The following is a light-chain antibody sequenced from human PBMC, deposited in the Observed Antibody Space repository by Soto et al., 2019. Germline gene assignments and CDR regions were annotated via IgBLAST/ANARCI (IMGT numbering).Light chain of an antibody. J-gene: IGKJ1*01. CDR3: QQYNSYST. CDR2: KAS. V-gene: IGKV1-5*03. CDR1: QSISSW. Sequence: TQSPGTLSLSPWERATLSCKTSQSISSWLAWYQQKPGKAPKFLIYKASSLESGVPSRFSGSGSGTEFTLTISSLQPDDFATYYCQQYNSYSTFGQGTKVDIK.